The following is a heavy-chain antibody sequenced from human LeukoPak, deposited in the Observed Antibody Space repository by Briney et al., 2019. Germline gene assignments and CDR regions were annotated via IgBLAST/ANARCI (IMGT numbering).Heavy chain of an antibody. D-gene: IGHD6-19*01. CDR2: IYHSGST. Sequence: SETLSLTCTVSGVSVTNYYWSWIRQPPGRGLEWIGYIYHSGSTNYNPSLKSRVTISLDTSKNQFSLKLSSVTAADTAVYYCERPINSGWYGGVGNWGQGTLVTVSS. CDR1: GVSVTNYY. J-gene: IGHJ4*02. CDR3: ERPINSGWYGGVGN. V-gene: IGHV4-4*09.